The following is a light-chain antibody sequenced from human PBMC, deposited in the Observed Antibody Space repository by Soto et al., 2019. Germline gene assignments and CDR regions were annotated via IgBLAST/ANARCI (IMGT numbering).Light chain of an antibody. V-gene: IGLV2-8*01. CDR2: EVT. J-gene: IGLJ3*02. CDR3: CSYALFGTKVL. Sequence: QSALTQPPSASGSPGRSVTISCTGTSSDVGGYDYVSWFQQHPGKAPKLIIYEVTKRPSGVPDRFSASKSGNTASLTVSGLQAEDEADSAYCSYALFGTKVLFAGGTKVTVL. CDR1: SSDVGGYDY.